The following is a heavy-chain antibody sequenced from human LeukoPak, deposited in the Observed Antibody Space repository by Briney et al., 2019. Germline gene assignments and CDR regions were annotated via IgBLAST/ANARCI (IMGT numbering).Heavy chain of an antibody. J-gene: IGHJ6*03. V-gene: IGHV1-2*02. CDR3: ARDAEYYGSGRNYYYYYYMDV. CDR1: GYTFTGYY. Sequence: ASVKVSCKASGYTFTGYYMHWVRQAPGQGLEWMGWINPNSGGTNYAQKFQGRVTMTRDTSISTAYMELSRLRSDDTAVYYCARDAEYYGSGRNYYYYYYMDVWGKGTTVTIPS. CDR2: INPNSGGT. D-gene: IGHD3-10*01.